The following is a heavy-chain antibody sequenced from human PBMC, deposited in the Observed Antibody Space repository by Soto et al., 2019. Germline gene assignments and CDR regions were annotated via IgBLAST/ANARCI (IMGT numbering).Heavy chain of an antibody. Sequence: GGSLRLSCAASGFTFDDYGMSWVRQAPGKGLEWVSGINWNGGSTGYADSVKGRFTISRDNAKNSLYLQMNSLRAEDTALYHCARRPLGGVVVPYYMDVWGKGTTVTVSS. CDR2: INWNGGST. CDR1: GFTFDDYG. V-gene: IGHV3-20*01. D-gene: IGHD2-2*01. CDR3: ARRPLGGVVVPYYMDV. J-gene: IGHJ6*03.